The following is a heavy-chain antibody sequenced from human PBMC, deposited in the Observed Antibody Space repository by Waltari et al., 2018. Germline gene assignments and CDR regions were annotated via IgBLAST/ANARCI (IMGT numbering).Heavy chain of an antibody. CDR2: IGTNSGNP. Sequence: QVHLVQSGSELKKSGASVKVSCKASGYTFTTYAINWVRQAPGQGLEWMGWIGTNSGNPTYAQGFTGRFVFSLDTSVSTTYLEISNLKAEDTAIYYCARVRCSGGSCYSGFDIWGQGTLVTVSS. V-gene: IGHV7-4-1*02. CDR3: ARVRCSGGSCYSGFDI. CDR1: GYTFTTYA. J-gene: IGHJ4*02. D-gene: IGHD2-15*01.